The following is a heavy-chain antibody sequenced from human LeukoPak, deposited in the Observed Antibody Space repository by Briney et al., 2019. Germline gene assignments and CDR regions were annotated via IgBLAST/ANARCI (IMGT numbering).Heavy chain of an antibody. V-gene: IGHV3-30*02. J-gene: IGHJ4*02. CDR3: AKDQGGPTAFDY. CDR2: IRYDGSDK. Sequence: GGSLRLSCAASGFTFTTYGMHWVRQAPGKGLEWVAFIRYDGSDKYGDSVKGRFTISRDNSRNTLYLQMSSLRAEDTALYYCAKDQGGPTAFDYWGQGTLATVSS. CDR1: GFTFTTYG. D-gene: IGHD3-16*01.